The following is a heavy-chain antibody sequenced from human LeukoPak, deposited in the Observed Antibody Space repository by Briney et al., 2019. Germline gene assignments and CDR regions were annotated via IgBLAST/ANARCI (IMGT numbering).Heavy chain of an antibody. J-gene: IGHJ4*02. CDR1: GDSVSSNTAA. CDR3: ATYTPNDWYPFDY. Sequence: SQTLSLTCAISGDSVSSNTAAWNWIRQSPSRGLEWLGRTYYRSKWYYDYAVSLKSRITIYPDTSKNQFSLQLNSVTPEDTAVYYCATYTPNDWYPFDYWGQGTLVTVSS. CDR2: TYYRSKWYY. D-gene: IGHD3-9*01. V-gene: IGHV6-1*01.